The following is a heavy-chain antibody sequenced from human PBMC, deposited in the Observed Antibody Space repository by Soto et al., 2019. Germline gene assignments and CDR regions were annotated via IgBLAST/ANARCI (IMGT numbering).Heavy chain of an antibody. CDR2: IYYSGST. Sequence: TSETLSLTCTVSGGSISSYYWSWIRQPPGKGLEWIGYIYYSGSTNYNPSLKSRVTISVDTSKNQFSLKLSSVTAADTAVYYCARAPAPGMGYCSGGSCYFLAFDIWGQGTMVTVSS. J-gene: IGHJ3*02. V-gene: IGHV4-59*01. CDR1: GGSISSYY. CDR3: ARAPAPGMGYCSGGSCYFLAFDI. D-gene: IGHD2-15*01.